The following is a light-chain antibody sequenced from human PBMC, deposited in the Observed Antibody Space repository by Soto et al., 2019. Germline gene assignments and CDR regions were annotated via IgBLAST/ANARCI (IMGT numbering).Light chain of an antibody. CDR3: QRYGNSPPLT. CDR2: GAS. V-gene: IGKV3-20*01. J-gene: IGKJ4*01. Sequence: VLTQSPGTLSLSPGERATLSCRASQSISSTSLAWYQHQPGQAPRLLVYGASVRASGIPDRFSGGGSGTDFTLTISRLEPEDFAVYYCQRYGNSPPLTFGGGPKVEIK. CDR1: QSISSTS.